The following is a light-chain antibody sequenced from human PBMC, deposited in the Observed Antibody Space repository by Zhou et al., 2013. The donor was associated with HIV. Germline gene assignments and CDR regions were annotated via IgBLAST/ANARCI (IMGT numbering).Light chain of an antibody. CDR1: QSISTS. CDR2: AAS. Sequence: DIQMTQSPSSLSASVGDRVTITCRASQSISTSLNWYQQKPGKAPQLLIYAASNLQSGVPARFSGTLSGTDFALTISSLQPEDFATYYCQQSLSFPRTFGQGTKVEMK. CDR3: QQSLSFPRT. J-gene: IGKJ1*01. V-gene: IGKV1-39*01.